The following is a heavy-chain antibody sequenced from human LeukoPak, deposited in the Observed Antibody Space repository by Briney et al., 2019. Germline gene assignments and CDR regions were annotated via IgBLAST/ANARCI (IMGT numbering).Heavy chain of an antibody. D-gene: IGHD3-10*01. V-gene: IGHV4-39*01. CDR3: VRHQEGMVRGVLYYMDV. CDR2: IYYTGNT. Sequence: SETLSLTCSVSGDTISTSDHYWGWIRQPPGKGLEWIGSIYYTGNTYYNPSLKSRVTISVDTSKNQFSLKLSSVTAADTAVYYCVRHQEGMVRGVLYYMDVWGAGTTVTISS. CDR1: GDTISTSDHY. J-gene: IGHJ6*03.